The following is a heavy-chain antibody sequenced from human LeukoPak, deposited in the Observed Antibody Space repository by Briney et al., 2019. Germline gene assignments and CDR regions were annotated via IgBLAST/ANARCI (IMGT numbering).Heavy chain of an antibody. V-gene: IGHV1-2*02. J-gene: IGHJ4*02. Sequence: ASVKVSCKASGFTFTGYYMHWVRQAPGQGLEWMGWINLNTGDTNFAQKFQGRVTMTRDTSISTAYVELTSLRSDDTAVYYCAKARSRSSASSDYWGQGTLVTVSS. CDR3: AKARSRSSASSDY. CDR2: INLNTGDT. CDR1: GFTFTGYY. D-gene: IGHD6-6*01.